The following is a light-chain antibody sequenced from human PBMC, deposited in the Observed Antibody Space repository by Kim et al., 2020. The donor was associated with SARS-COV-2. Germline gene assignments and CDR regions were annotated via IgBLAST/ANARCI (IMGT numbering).Light chain of an antibody. CDR2: SDT. CDR1: NIGDYR. J-gene: IGLJ2*01. Sequence: PGKAASITCGGDNIGDYRVHWYQQKPGQAPVLLIHSDTDRPSGIPQRFSGSNSGTTATLTIRRIEAGDEADYYCQVWHSGGDRVVFGGGTKVTVL. CDR3: QVWHSGGDRVV. V-gene: IGLV3-21*04.